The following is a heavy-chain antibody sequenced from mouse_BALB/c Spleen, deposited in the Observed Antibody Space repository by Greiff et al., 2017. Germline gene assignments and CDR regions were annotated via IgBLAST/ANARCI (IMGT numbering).Heavy chain of an antibody. CDR3: ARDSPYYFDY. V-gene: IGHV1-67*01. Sequence: VQLQQSGPELVRPGVSVKISCKGSGYTFTDYAMHWVKQSHAKSLEWIGVISTYYGNTNYNQKFKGKATMTVDKSSSTAYMELARLTSEDSAIYYCARDSPYYFDYWGQGTTLTVSS. CDR1: GYTFTDYA. CDR2: ISTYYGNT. J-gene: IGHJ2*01.